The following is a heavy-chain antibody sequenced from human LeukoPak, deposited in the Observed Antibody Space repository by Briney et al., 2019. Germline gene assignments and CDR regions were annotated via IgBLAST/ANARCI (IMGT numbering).Heavy chain of an antibody. CDR3: ARGPWEYSSSSAVIDY. Sequence: ASVKVSCKASGYTFTDYYMHWVRQAPGQGLEWMGWINPNSGGTNYAQKFQGRVTMTRDTSISTAYMELSRLRSDDTAVYYCARGPWEYSSSSAVIDYWGQGTLVTVSS. V-gene: IGHV1-2*02. D-gene: IGHD6-6*01. J-gene: IGHJ4*02. CDR1: GYTFTDYY. CDR2: INPNSGGT.